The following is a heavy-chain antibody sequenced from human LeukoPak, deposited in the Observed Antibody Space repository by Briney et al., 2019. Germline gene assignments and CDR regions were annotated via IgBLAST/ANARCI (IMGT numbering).Heavy chain of an antibody. D-gene: IGHD5-18*01. CDR3: ARDLVDAAMVAYGMDV. V-gene: IGHV4-39*07. CDR1: GGSISSSSYY. J-gene: IGHJ6*02. CDR2: IYYSGST. Sequence: SETLSLTCTVSGGSISSSSYYWGWIRQPPGKGLEWIGSIYYSGSTYYNPSLKSRVTISVDTSKNQFSLTLSSVTAADTGVYYCARDLVDAAMVAYGMDVWGQGTTVTVSS.